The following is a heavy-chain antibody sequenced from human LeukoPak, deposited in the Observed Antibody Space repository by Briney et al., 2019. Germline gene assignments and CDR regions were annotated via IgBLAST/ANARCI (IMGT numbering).Heavy chain of an antibody. CDR3: TRMTTGHDY. V-gene: IGHV4-34*01. CDR1: GVSFDDYY. D-gene: IGHD4-17*01. J-gene: IGHJ4*02. CDR2: INHSGYT. Sequence: SETLSLTCAVSGVSFDDYYWAWVRQTPGRGLEWIGEINHSGYTNDSPSLKSRVTLSIDTSRKQFSLNLRSVTVADAGIYYCTRMTTGHDYWGQGTLVTVSS.